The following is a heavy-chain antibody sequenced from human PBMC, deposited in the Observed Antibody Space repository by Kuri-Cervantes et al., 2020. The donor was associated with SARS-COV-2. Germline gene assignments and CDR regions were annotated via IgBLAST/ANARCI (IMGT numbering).Heavy chain of an antibody. D-gene: IGHD7-27*01. CDR2: IIPILGTA. CDR1: GYTFTSYD. V-gene: IGHV1-69*04. Sequence: SVKVSCRASGYTFTSYDINWVRQAPGQGLEWMGRIIPILGTANYAQKFQGRVTITADKSTSTAYMELSSLRSEDTAVYYCARAIHRFLTGDFWYFDLWGRGTLVTVSS. CDR3: ARAIHRFLTGDFWYFDL. J-gene: IGHJ2*01.